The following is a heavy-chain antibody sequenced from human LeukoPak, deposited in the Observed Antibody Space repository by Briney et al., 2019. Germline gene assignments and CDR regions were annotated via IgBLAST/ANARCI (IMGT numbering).Heavy chain of an antibody. Sequence: SETLSLTCAVYGGSFSGYYRSWIRQPPGKGLEWIGEINHSGSTNYNPSLKSRVTISVDTSKNQFSLKLSSVTAADTAVYYCARGMPPSPYYYYYMDVWGKGTTVTVSS. J-gene: IGHJ6*03. D-gene: IGHD2-2*01. V-gene: IGHV4-34*01. CDR2: INHSGST. CDR1: GGSFSGYY. CDR3: ARGMPPSPYYYYYMDV.